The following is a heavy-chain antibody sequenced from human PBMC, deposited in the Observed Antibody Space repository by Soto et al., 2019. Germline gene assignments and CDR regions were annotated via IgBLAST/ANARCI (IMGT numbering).Heavy chain of an antibody. CDR1: GGSISSSSYY. D-gene: IGHD3-22*01. CDR3: ARHGGSGYYFDY. CDR2: IYYSGST. J-gene: IGHJ4*02. Sequence: SETLSLTCTVSGGSISSSSYYWGWIRQPPGKGLEWIGSIYYSGSTYYNPSLKSRVTISVDTSKNQFSLKLSSVTAADTAVYYCARHGGSGYYFDYWGQGTLVTVSS. V-gene: IGHV4-39*01.